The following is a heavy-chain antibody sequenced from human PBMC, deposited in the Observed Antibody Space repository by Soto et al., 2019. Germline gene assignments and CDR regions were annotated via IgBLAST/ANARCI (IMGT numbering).Heavy chain of an antibody. J-gene: IGHJ4*02. CDR3: ARKEDYGDYVDF. Sequence: DSVKVSCKASGYTFSRYGISWVRQAPGQGLEWMGWIRVYNGNTKYPQKVQDRVTMTTDTSTSTAYMELRSLRSDDTAVYYCARKEDYGDYVDFWGQGTLVTFSS. CDR2: IRVYNGNT. V-gene: IGHV1-18*04. CDR1: GYTFSRYG. D-gene: IGHD4-17*01.